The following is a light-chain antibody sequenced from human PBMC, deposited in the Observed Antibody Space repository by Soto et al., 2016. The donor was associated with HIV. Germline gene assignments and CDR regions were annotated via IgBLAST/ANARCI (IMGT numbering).Light chain of an antibody. Sequence: VVITQSPLSLPVTLGQPASISCRSSQSLVHSDGNTYLNWFQQRPGQSPRRLIYKVSNRDSGVPDRFSGSGSGADFTLKISRVEAEDVGVYYCWQGTHWPPWTFGQGTKVEVK. CDR1: QSLVHSDGNTY. CDR2: KVS. CDR3: WQGTHWPPWT. J-gene: IGKJ1*01. V-gene: IGKV2-30*02.